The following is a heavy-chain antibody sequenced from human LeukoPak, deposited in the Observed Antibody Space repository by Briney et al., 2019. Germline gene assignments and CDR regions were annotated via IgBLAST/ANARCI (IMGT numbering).Heavy chain of an antibody. J-gene: IGHJ4*02. D-gene: IGHD3-22*01. CDR2: ITRGGSP. CDR1: GFPFGETA. V-gene: IGHV3-23*01. CDR3: AKEHLKYANDNRGSFDY. Sequence: GGSLRLSCVASGFPFGETAMTWVRQAPGKGLEWLSVITRGGSPYYADSVKGRFTISRDNARNTVYLQLNSLRNEDTALYYCAKEHLKYANDNRGSFDYWGQGTLVTVSS.